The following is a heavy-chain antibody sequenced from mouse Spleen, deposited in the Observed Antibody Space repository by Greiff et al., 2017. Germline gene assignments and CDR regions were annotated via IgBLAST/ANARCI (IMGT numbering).Heavy chain of an antibody. CDR1: GFTFSSYA. Sequence: EVKLMESGGGLVKPGGSLKLSCAASGFTFSSYAMSWVRQTPEKRLEWVAAINSNGGSTYYPDTVKDRFTISRDNAKNTLYLQMSSLRSEDTALYYCARQVDGIFDYWGQGTTLTVSS. D-gene: IGHD2-1*01. J-gene: IGHJ2*01. CDR3: ARQVDGIFDY. CDR2: INSNGGST. V-gene: IGHV5-6-2*01.